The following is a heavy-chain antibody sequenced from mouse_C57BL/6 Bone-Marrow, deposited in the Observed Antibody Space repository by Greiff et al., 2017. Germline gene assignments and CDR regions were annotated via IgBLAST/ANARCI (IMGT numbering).Heavy chain of an antibody. V-gene: IGHV1-19*01. CDR3: AKYYGSSAYYYAMDY. CDR1: GYTFTDYY. Sequence: EVQLQQSGPVLVKPGASVKMSCKASGYTFTDYYMNWVKQSPGKSLEWIGVINPYNGGTSYNQKFKGKATLTVDKSSSTAYMELNSLTSEDSAVYYCAKYYGSSAYYYAMDYWGQGTSVTVSS. CDR2: INPYNGGT. D-gene: IGHD1-1*01. J-gene: IGHJ4*01.